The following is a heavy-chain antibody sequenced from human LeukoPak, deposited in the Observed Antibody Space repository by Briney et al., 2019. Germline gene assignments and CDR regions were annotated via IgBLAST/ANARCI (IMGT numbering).Heavy chain of an antibody. CDR3: ARDPDSSSWYQKAFDI. CDR1: GFSFSSYS. CDR2: ITRSSSFI. J-gene: IGHJ3*02. D-gene: IGHD6-13*01. Sequence: GGSLRLSCTASGFSFSSYSMSWVRQAPGKGPEWVSAITRSSSFIYYADSVNGRFTISRDNAKNSLYLQMNSLRAEDTAVYYCARDPDSSSWYQKAFDIWGQGTMVTVSS. V-gene: IGHV3-21*01.